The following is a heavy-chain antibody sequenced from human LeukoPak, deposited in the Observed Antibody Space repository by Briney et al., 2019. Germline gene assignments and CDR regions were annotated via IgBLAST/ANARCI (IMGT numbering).Heavy chain of an antibody. CDR1: GGSFSGYY. J-gene: IGHJ3*02. Sequence: SETLSLTCAVYGGSFSGYYWSWIRQPPGKGLEWIGEINHSGSTNYNPSLKSRVTISVDTSKNQFSLKLSSVTAADTAVYYCARGRIVVVPAAIRGSGAFDIWGQGTMVTVSS. V-gene: IGHV4-34*01. D-gene: IGHD2-2*01. CDR2: INHSGST. CDR3: ARGRIVVVPAAIRGSGAFDI.